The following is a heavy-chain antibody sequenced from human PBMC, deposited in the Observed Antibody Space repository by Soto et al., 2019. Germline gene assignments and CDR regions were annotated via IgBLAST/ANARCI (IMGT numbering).Heavy chain of an antibody. Sequence: SETLSLTCSVSGGSIDSYWWSWIRQPAGKGLEWIGRVYSSGTTDYNPSLNSRATMSVETSKNQFSLKLTSVTAADTAVYYCARDIGSYAYAEGYWGQGIQVTVSS. CDR2: VYSSGTT. D-gene: IGHD2-2*01. CDR1: GGSIDSYW. J-gene: IGHJ4*02. CDR3: ARDIGSYAYAEGY. V-gene: IGHV4-4*07.